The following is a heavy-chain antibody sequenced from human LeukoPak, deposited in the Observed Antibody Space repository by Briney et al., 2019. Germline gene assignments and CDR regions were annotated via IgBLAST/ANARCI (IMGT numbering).Heavy chain of an antibody. CDR2: INPNSGGT. J-gene: IGHJ6*03. D-gene: IGHD2-2*01. V-gene: IGHV1-2*02. Sequence: ASVKVSCKASGYTFTGYYMRWVRQAPGQGLEWMGWINPNSGGTNYAQKFQGRVTMTRDTSISTAYMELSRLRSDDTAVYYCARALGYCSSTSCYYMDVWGEGTTVTVSS. CDR3: ARALGYCSSTSCYYMDV. CDR1: GYTFTGYY.